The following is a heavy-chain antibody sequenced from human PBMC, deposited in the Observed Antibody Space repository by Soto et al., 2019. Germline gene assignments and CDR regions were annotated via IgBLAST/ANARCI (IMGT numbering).Heavy chain of an antibody. CDR2: INHSGST. V-gene: IGHV4-34*01. CDR1: GGSFSGYY. D-gene: IGHD6-6*01. J-gene: IGHJ6*02. Sequence: SETLSLTCAVYGGSFSGYYWSWIRQPPGKGLEWIGEINHSGSTNYNPSLKGRVTISVDTSKNQFSLKLSSETAADTDVYYGARGSNLAVEESIAARPRGMDVWGQGTTVTVSS. CDR3: ARGSNLAVEESIAARPRGMDV.